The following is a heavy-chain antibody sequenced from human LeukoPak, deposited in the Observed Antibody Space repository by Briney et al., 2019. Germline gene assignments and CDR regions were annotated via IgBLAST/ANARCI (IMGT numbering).Heavy chain of an antibody. CDR1: GFPFSSYE. V-gene: IGHV3-48*03. D-gene: IGHD4-17*01. J-gene: IGHJ4*02. CDR2: IESSGITI. CDR3: ARDSVGDLLDY. Sequence: GGSLRLSCEGSGFPFSSYEMNWLRQAPGKGLEWVSHIESSGITIYYADSVKGRFTISRDNAKNSIYLQMDSPRVEDTAIYYCARDSVGDLLDYWGQGTPVTVSS.